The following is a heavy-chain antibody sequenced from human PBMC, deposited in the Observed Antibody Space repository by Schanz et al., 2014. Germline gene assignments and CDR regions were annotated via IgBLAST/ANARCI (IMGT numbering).Heavy chain of an antibody. V-gene: IGHV4-61*02. CDR1: GGSISSGSYY. CDR3: AKTSVLYPWGYFDY. J-gene: IGHJ4*02. Sequence: QVQLQESGPGLVKPSQTLSLTCTVSGGSISSGSYYWSWIRQPAGKGLEWIGRIYTSGSTNYNPSLKSRVTISVDTSKNQFSLKLSSVTAADTAVYYCAKTSVLYPWGYFDYWGQGTLVTVSS. CDR2: IYTSGST. D-gene: IGHD2-8*01.